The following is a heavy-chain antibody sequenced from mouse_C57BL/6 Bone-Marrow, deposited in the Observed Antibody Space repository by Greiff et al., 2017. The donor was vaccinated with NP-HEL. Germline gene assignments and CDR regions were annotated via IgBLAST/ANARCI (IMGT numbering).Heavy chain of an antibody. CDR1: GFTFSDYG. J-gene: IGHJ4*01. V-gene: IGHV5-17*01. CDR3: ARIGYFAMDY. CDR2: ISSGSSTI. Sequence: EVQRVESGGGLVKPGGSLKLSCAASGFTFSDYGVHWVRQAPEKGLEWVAYISSGSSTIYYADTVKGRFTISRDNAKNTLFLQMTSLRSEDTAMYYWARIGYFAMDYWGQGTSVTVSS.